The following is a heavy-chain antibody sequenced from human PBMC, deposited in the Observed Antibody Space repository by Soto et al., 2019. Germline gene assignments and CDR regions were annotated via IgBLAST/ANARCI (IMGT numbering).Heavy chain of an antibody. J-gene: IGHJ6*03. CDR2: IYYSGST. V-gene: IGHV4-31*03. D-gene: IGHD2-15*01. CDR1: GGSISSGGYY. Sequence: PSENLSLTCTVSGGSISSGGYYWSWIRQHPGKGLEWIGYIYYSGSTYYNPSLKSRVTISVDTSKNQFSLKLSSVTAADTAVYYCAREPVVVLAARSPHCYMVVWGKGTTVTVSS. CDR3: AREPVVVLAARSPHCYMVV.